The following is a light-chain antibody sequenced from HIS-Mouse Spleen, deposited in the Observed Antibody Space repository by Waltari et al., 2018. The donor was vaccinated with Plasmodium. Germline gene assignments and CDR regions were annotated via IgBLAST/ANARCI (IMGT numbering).Light chain of an antibody. Sequence: EIVLKQSPGTLSLSPGERATLPCRASQSVGSNHLALYQQTPGQAPRLLSYGASSRATGIPDRFSGSGSGTDSTLTISRLEPEDCAVDYCQQYGSSAWTVGQGTKVEIK. V-gene: IGKV3-20*01. J-gene: IGKJ1*01. CDR1: QSVGSNH. CDR2: GAS. CDR3: QQYGSSAWT.